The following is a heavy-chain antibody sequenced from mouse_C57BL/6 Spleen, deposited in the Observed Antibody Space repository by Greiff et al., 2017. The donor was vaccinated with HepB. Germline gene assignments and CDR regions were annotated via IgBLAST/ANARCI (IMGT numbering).Heavy chain of an antibody. J-gene: IGHJ2*01. D-gene: IGHD1-1*01. CDR2: INPSNGGT. V-gene: IGHV1-53*01. CDR3: ARVEHYYGSSYFDY. CDR1: GYTFTSYW. Sequence: QVQLKQPGTELVKPGASVKLSCKASGYTFTSYWMHWVKQRPGQGLEWIGNINPSNGGTNYNEKFKSKATLTVDKSSSTAYMQLSSLTSEYSAVYYCARVEHYYGSSYFDYWGQGTTLTVSS.